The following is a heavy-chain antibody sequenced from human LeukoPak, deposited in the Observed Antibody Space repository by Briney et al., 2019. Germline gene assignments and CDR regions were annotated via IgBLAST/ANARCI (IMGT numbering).Heavy chain of an antibody. V-gene: IGHV4-34*01. CDR1: GGSFSGYY. CDR3: ARVNDTAMVAD. J-gene: IGHJ4*02. Sequence: KSSETLSLTCAVYGGSFSGYYWSWIRQPPGKGLEWIGEINHSGSTNYNPSLKSRVTISVDTSKNQFSLKLSSVTAADTAMYYCARVNDTAMVADWGQGTPVTVSS. D-gene: IGHD5-18*01. CDR2: INHSGST.